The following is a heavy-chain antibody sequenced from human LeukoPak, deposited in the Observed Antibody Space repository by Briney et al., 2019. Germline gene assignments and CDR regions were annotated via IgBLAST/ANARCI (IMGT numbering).Heavy chain of an antibody. Sequence: GGSLRLSCAASGFTFSSYSMNWVRQAPGKGLEWVSSISSSSSYIYYADSVKGRFTISRDDAKNSLYLQMNSLRVEDAALYYCARDLAFTSTSDYGAWGQGTLVTVSS. V-gene: IGHV3-21*04. CDR1: GFTFSSYS. CDR2: ISSSSSYI. D-gene: IGHD4-17*01. CDR3: ARDLAFTSTSDYGA. J-gene: IGHJ5*02.